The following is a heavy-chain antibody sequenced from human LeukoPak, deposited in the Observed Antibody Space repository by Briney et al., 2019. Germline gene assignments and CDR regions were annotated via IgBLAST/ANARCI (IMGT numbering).Heavy chain of an antibody. V-gene: IGHV3-74*01. CDR3: AREARDSGYDFYFDY. Sequence: GGSLRLSCAASGFTFSRYWMHWVRQAPGKGLVWVSRINTDGRTITYADSVKGRFTISRDNAKNTLYLQMNSLRAEDTAVYYCAREARDSGYDFYFDYWGQGTLVTVSS. CDR1: GFTFSRYW. D-gene: IGHD5-12*01. CDR2: INTDGRTI. J-gene: IGHJ4*02.